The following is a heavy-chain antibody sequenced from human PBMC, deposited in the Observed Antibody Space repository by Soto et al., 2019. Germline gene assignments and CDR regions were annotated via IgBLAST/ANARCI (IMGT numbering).Heavy chain of an antibody. Sequence: GASVKVSCKASGGTFSSYAISWVRQAPGRGLEWMGIINPSGGSTSYAQKFQGRVTMTRDTSMSTVYMELSSLRSEDTAVYYCARDKDSSSSGLYYYYGMDVWGQGTTVTVSS. CDR1: GGTFSSYA. CDR3: ARDKDSSSSGLYYYYGMDV. V-gene: IGHV1-46*01. J-gene: IGHJ6*02. CDR2: INPSGGST. D-gene: IGHD6-6*01.